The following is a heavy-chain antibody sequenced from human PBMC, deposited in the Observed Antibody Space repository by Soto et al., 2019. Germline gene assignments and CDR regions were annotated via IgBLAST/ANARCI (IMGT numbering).Heavy chain of an antibody. J-gene: IGHJ5*02. Sequence: SETLSLTCTVSGGSISSYYWSWIRQPPGKGLEWIGYIYYSGSTNYNPSLKSRVTISVDTSKNQFSLKLSSVTAADTAVYYCARAPMFGVGAPANWFDPWGQGTLVTVSS. V-gene: IGHV4-59*01. D-gene: IGHD3-3*01. CDR1: GGSISSYY. CDR2: IYYSGST. CDR3: ARAPMFGVGAPANWFDP.